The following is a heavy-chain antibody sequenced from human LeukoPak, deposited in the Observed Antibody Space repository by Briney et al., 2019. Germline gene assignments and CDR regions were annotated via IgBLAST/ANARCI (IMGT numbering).Heavy chain of an antibody. J-gene: IGHJ6*02. CDR1: GGTFSSYA. D-gene: IGHD3-10*01. CDR3: ARAVPYYYGSGSYHYGMDV. V-gene: IGHV1-69*04. CDR2: IIPILGKA. Sequence: ASVKVSCKASGGTFSSYAISWVRQAPGQGLEWMGRIIPILGKANYAQKFQGRVTITADKSTSTAYMELSSLRSEDTAVYYCARAVPYYYGSGSYHYGMDVWGQGTTVTVSS.